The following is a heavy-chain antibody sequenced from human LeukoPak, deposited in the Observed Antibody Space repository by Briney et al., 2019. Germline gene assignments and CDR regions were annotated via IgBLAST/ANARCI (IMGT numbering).Heavy chain of an antibody. V-gene: IGHV3-23*01. D-gene: IGHD2-15*01. CDR2: ISGSGGST. CDR1: GFTFSSYA. Sequence: AGSLTLSCAASGFTFSSYAMSWVRQAPGKGLEWVSAISGSGGSTSYADSGKGPLTIATDNSKNTLYLQMNSLRAEDTAVYYCAKGGRGAYYYYYMDVWGKGTTVTVSS. J-gene: IGHJ6*03. CDR3: AKGGRGAYYYYYMDV.